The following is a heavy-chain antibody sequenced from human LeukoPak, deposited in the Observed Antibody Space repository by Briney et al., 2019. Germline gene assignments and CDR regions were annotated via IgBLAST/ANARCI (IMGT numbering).Heavy chain of an antibody. J-gene: IGHJ6*02. CDR3: ARERYYYDSSGYLKYYYYYGMDV. CDR1: GGSISSGGYY. CDR2: IYYSGST. Sequence: SQTLSLTCTVSGGSISSGGYYWSWIRQHPGKGLEWIGYIYYSGSTYYNPSLKSRVTISVDTSKSQFSLKLSSVTAADTAVYYCARERYYYDSSGYLKYYYYYGMDVWGQGTTVTVSS. V-gene: IGHV4-31*03. D-gene: IGHD3-22*01.